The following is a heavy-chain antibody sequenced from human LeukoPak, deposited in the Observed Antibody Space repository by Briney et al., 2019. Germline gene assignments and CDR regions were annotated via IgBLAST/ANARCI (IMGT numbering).Heavy chain of an antibody. CDR2: IIPIFGTA. D-gene: IGHD3-16*02. J-gene: IGHJ4*02. Sequence: ASVKVSCKASGGTFSSYAISWVRQAPGQGLEWMGGIIPIFGTANYAQKFQGRVTITADESTSTAYMELSSLRSEDTAVYYCARGRGGDIPNYYFDYWGQGTLVTVSS. CDR3: ARGRGGDIPNYYFDY. V-gene: IGHV1-69*13. CDR1: GGTFSSYA.